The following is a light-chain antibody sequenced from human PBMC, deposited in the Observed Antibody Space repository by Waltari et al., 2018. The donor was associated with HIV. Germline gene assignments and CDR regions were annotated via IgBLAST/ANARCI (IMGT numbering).Light chain of an antibody. J-gene: IGLJ2*01. V-gene: IGLV2-23*02. CDR1: SSDVGCYTF. Sequence: QSALTQPASVSGSPGQSITISCTGTSSDVGCYTFVSWYQQHPGKAPKLMIYEVSKRPSVVSNRFAGSKSGNTASLTISGLQAEDEADYYCCAYAGSTTYVIFGGGTKLTVL. CDR2: EVS. CDR3: CAYAGSTTYVI.